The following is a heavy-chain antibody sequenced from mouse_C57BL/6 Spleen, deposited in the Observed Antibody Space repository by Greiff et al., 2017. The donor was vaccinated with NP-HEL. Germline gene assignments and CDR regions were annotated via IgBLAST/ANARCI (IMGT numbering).Heavy chain of an antibody. CDR3: AVVARYFDY. Sequence: VQLQQPGAELVKPGASVKLSCKASGYTFTSYWMQWVKQRPGQGLEWIGEIDPSDSYTNYNQKFKGKATLTVDTSSSTAYMQLSSLTSEDSAVYYCAVVARYFDYWGQGTTLTVSS. D-gene: IGHD1-1*01. J-gene: IGHJ2*01. CDR1: GYTFTSYW. CDR2: IDPSDSYT. V-gene: IGHV1-50*01.